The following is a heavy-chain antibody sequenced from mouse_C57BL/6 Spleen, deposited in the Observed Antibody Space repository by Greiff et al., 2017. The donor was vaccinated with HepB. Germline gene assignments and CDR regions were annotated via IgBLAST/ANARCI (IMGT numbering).Heavy chain of an antibody. CDR1: GFTFSDYG. Sequence: EVQGVESGGVLVKPGGSLKLSCAASGFTFSDYGMHWVRQAPEKGLEWVAYISSSSSTIYYADTVKGRFTISRDNAKNTLLRQMTSLRSDDTAMYYCASDYGSGPRYWGQGATLTVSS. V-gene: IGHV5-17*01. CDR2: ISSSSSTI. J-gene: IGHJ2*01. D-gene: IGHD1-1*01. CDR3: ASDYGSGPRY.